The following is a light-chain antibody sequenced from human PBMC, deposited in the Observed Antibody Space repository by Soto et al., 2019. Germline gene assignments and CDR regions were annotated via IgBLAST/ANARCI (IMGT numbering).Light chain of an antibody. CDR2: EVT. CDR3: SSFAGTNSRYV. Sequence: QSALTQPPSASGSPGQSVTISCTGTSSDVGGYNFVSWYQHLPGKAPKLMIYEVTKRPSGVPDRFSGYKAGNTASLTVSGLQAEDEADYYCSSFAGTNSRYVFGTGTKLTVL. V-gene: IGLV2-8*01. J-gene: IGLJ1*01. CDR1: SSDVGGYNF.